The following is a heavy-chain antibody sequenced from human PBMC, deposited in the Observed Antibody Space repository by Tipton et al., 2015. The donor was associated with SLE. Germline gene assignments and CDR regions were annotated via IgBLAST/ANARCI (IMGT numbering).Heavy chain of an antibody. CDR1: GYTFNTYL. V-gene: IGHV1-46*02. D-gene: IGHD5-18*01. CDR3: ARDTATVPLEY. CDR2: INPSGGTA. J-gene: IGHJ4*02. Sequence: QLVQSGAEVKKPGASVKISCKASGYTFNTYLMHWVRQAPGQGLEWMGRINPSGGTATYAQKFQGRLIMTRDTSTNTVYMDLSSLRSEDTAVYYCARDTATVPLEYWGQGTLVSVSS.